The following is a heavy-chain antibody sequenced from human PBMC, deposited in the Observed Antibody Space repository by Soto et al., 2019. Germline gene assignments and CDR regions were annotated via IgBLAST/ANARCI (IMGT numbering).Heavy chain of an antibody. CDR2: IIPIFGTA. CDR3: ARHVPAAGYYYGMVV. Sequence: QVQLVQSGAEVKKPGSSVKVSCKASGGTYSSYAIRWVRQAPGQGLEWMGGIIPIFGTANYAQKFQGRVTITADESTSTAYMQPSSPRSEDTAVYYCARHVPAAGYYYGMVVWGQGTTVSVSS. J-gene: IGHJ6*02. D-gene: IGHD2-2*01. CDR1: GGTYSSYA. V-gene: IGHV1-69*12.